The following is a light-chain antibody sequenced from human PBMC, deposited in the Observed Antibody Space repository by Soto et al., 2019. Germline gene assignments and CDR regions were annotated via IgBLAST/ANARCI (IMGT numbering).Light chain of an antibody. CDR3: HPYSSSHT. CDR2: KAS. CDR1: ESLSSW. Sequence: DIQMTQSPSTLSASVGDRIIITCRASESLSSWLAWYQQKPGKAHQLLIYKASTLESGVPSRLSARRAGTELNLTINSHQPDDSATYSFHPYSSSHTFGGGTKGAIK. J-gene: IGKJ4*01. V-gene: IGKV1-5*03.